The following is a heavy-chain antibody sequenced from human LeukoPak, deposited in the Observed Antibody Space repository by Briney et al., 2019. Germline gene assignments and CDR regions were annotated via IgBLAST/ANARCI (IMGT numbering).Heavy chain of an antibody. J-gene: IGHJ6*02. V-gene: IGHV3-21*01. D-gene: IGHD2-2*01. CDR2: ISSGSSYV. Sequence: GGSLRLSCAASGFTFSSYSMNWVRQAPGKGLEWVSSISSGSSYVYYADSVKGRFTISRDNAKNSLYLQMNSLRAEDTAVYYCARDRGGYCSSTSCYAPPDYGMDVWGQGTTVTVSS. CDR1: GFTFSSYS. CDR3: ARDRGGYCSSTSCYAPPDYGMDV.